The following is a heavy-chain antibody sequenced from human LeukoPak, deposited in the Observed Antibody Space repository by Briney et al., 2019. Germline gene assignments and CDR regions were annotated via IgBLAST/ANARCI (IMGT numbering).Heavy chain of an antibody. Sequence: PGGSLRLSCAASGFTFGSFAMSWVRQAPGKGLEWVSAISGSGGTTYYADSVKGRFTISRDNSNNTLYVQMNSLRAEDTAVYYCAKGYCSSSSCYSYAFDIWGQGTVVTVSS. D-gene: IGHD2-2*01. V-gene: IGHV3-23*01. CDR3: AKGYCSSSSCYSYAFDI. J-gene: IGHJ3*02. CDR1: GFTFGSFA. CDR2: ISGSGGTT.